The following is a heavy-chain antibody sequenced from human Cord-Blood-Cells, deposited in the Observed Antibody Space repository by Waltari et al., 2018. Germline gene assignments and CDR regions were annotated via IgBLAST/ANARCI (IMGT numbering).Heavy chain of an antibody. J-gene: IGHJ2*01. Sequence: EVQLVESGGGLIQPGGSLRLSCAASGFTVSSNYMSWVRQAPGKAVGGVSVIYGGGSTYYGDPVKGRFTISRDNSQNTLYLQMNSLRAEDTAVYYCARDGGLAGYWYFDLWGRGNLVTVSS. CDR3: ARDGGLAGYWYFDL. CDR2: IYGGGST. V-gene: IGHV3-53*01. D-gene: IGHD3-16*01. CDR1: GFTVSSNY.